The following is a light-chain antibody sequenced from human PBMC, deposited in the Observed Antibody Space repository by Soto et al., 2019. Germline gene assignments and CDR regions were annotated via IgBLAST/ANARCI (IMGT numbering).Light chain of an antibody. Sequence: EIVLTQSPATLSLSPGERATLSCRASQSVDGYVAWFQQKPGQAPSLLIYDVFNRAVGVPARFSGSGSGTDYTLTINSLEPEDCAVYYDQQRRYWPLTFGGGTKVE. V-gene: IGKV3-11*01. J-gene: IGKJ4*01. CDR3: QQRRYWPLT. CDR2: DVF. CDR1: QSVDGY.